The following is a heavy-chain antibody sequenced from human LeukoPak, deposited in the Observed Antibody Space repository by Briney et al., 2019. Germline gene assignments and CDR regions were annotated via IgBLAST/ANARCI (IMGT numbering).Heavy chain of an antibody. CDR2: IYYSGST. D-gene: IGHD5-18*01. V-gene: IGHV4-31*03. J-gene: IGHJ4*02. CDR1: GPSISSGGYY. CDR3: ARGERQLGGRFFDY. Sequence: SETLSLTCTVSGPSISSGGYYWSWIRQHPGKGLEWIGYIYYSGSTYYNPSLKSRVTISVDTSKNQFSLKLSSVTAADTAVYYCARGERQLGGRFFDYWGQGTLVTVSS.